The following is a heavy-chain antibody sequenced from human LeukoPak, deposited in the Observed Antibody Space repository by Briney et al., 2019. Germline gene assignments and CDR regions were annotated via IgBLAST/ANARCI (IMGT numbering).Heavy chain of an antibody. CDR3: ARAIRYFDWLSSLYYYYYYMDV. D-gene: IGHD3-9*01. J-gene: IGHJ6*03. CDR1: GYTFTSYG. CDR2: ITAYNDNT. V-gene: IGHV1-18*01. Sequence: ASVKVSCKASGYTFTSYGISWVRQAPGQGLEWMGWITAYNDNTYYAQKLQGRVTMTTDTSTSTAYMELSSLRSEDTAVYYCARAIRYFDWLSSLYYYYYYMDVWGKGTTVTISS.